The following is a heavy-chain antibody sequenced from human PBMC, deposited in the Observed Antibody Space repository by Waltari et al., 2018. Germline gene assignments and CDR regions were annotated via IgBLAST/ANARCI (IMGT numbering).Heavy chain of an antibody. V-gene: IGHV4-59*01. CDR2: IYYSGST. Sequence: QVQLQESGPGLVKPSETLSLTCTVSGGSISRYYWSWIRQPPGKGLEWIGYIYYSGSTNYNPSLKSRVTISVDTSKNQFSLKLSSVTAADTAVYYCARDTYYYGMDVWGQGTTVTVSS. CDR3: ARDTYYYGMDV. J-gene: IGHJ6*02. CDR1: GGSISRYY.